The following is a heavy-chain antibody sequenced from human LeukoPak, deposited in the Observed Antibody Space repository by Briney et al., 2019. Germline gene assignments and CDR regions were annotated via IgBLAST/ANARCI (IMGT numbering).Heavy chain of an antibody. J-gene: IGHJ4*02. CDR3: ARLSGAEGSRDY. Sequence: PSETLSLTCTVSGGSISSSSYYWGWIRQPPGKGLEWIGSIYYSGSTYYNPSLKSRVTISVDTSKNQFSLKLSSVTAADTAVYYCARLSGAEGSRDYWGQGTLVTVSS. D-gene: IGHD4-17*01. V-gene: IGHV4-39*01. CDR1: GGSISSSSYY. CDR2: IYYSGST.